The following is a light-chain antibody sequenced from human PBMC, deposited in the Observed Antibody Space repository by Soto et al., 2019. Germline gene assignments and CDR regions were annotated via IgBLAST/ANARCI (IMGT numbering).Light chain of an antibody. CDR1: QSVSSSY. CDR2: GAS. CDR3: HQYGSSPYT. Sequence: EIVMTQSPGTLSLSPGERATLSCRASQSVSSSYLAWYQQKPGQPPRLLIYGASSRATGIPDGFSGSGSGTDFTLTIRSLEPEDLAVYYCHQYGSSPYTFGQGTRLDIK. V-gene: IGKV3-20*01. J-gene: IGKJ2*01.